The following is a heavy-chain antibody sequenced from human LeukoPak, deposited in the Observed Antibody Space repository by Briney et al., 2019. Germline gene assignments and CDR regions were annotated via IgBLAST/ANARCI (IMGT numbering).Heavy chain of an antibody. Sequence: GASVKVSCKASGYTFSVYGITWVRQAPGQGLEWMGWISPYNGNTSYAQKLQGRVTMTTDTSISTAYMELSSLRSEDTAVYYCARNYYDSSGYSFYYYYYMDVWGKGTTVTISS. CDR3: ARNYYDSSGYSFYYYYYMDV. D-gene: IGHD3-22*01. CDR1: GYTFSVYG. CDR2: ISPYNGNT. J-gene: IGHJ6*03. V-gene: IGHV1-18*01.